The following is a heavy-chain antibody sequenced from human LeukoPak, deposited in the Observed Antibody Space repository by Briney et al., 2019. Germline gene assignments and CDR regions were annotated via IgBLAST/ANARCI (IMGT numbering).Heavy chain of an antibody. V-gene: IGHV1-2*02. CDR1: GYTFTGCY. CDR2: INPNSGGT. D-gene: IGHD3-3*01. CDR3: ARAPPDFWSGYSLDY. Sequence: GASVKVSCKASGYTFTGCYMHWVRQAPGQGLEWMGWINPNSGGTNYAQKFQGRVTMTRDTSISTAYMELSRLRSDDTAVYYCARAPPDFWSGYSLDYWGQGTLVTVSS. J-gene: IGHJ4*02.